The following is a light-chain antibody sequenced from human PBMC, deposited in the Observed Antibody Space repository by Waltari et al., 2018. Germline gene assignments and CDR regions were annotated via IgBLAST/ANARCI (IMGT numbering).Light chain of an antibody. CDR1: QSVGRS. CDR2: GAS. J-gene: IGKJ1*01. CDR3: QHYVRLPAT. V-gene: IGKV3-20*01. Sequence: EIVLTQSPGTLSLSPGERATLPCRASQSVGRSLAWYQQKPGQAPRLLIYGASSRATGVPDRFSGSGSGTDFSLTIARLEPEDFAVYYCQHYVRLPATFGQGTKVEI.